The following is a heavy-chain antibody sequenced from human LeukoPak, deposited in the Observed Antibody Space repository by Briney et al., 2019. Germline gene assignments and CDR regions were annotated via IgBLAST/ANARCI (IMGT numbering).Heavy chain of an antibody. V-gene: IGHV3-21*04. CDR1: AFSLNAYN. Sequence: GGSLRLSCAASAFSLNAYNMNWVRQAPEKGLEWVSSISYTGTYIYYADSVKGRFTISRDNAQNSLYLQMNSLRAEDTAIYYCVRDRGTYRPIDYWGQGTLVTVSP. D-gene: IGHD1-26*01. J-gene: IGHJ4*02. CDR2: ISYTGTYI. CDR3: VRDRGTYRPIDY.